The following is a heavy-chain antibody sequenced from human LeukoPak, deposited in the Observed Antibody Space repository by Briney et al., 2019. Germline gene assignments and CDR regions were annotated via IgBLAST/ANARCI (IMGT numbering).Heavy chain of an antibody. CDR1: GFTFSSYA. V-gene: IGHV3-64D*06. J-gene: IGHJ4*02. CDR3: VKVSAAINYDY. Sequence: GGSLRLSCAASGFTFSSYAMHWVRQAPGKGLEYVSAISSNGGSTYYADSVKGRFTISRDNSKNTLYLQMSSLSAEDTAVYYCVKVSAAINYDYWGQGTLVTVSS. D-gene: IGHD5-24*01. CDR2: ISSNGGST.